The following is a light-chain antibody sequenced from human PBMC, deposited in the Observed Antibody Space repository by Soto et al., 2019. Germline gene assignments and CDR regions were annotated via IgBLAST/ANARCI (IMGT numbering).Light chain of an antibody. V-gene: IGKV3-20*01. CDR1: QSVSSSY. CDR3: QQYGSSPYT. J-gene: IGKJ2*01. CDR2: DAS. Sequence: EIVLTQSPGTLSLSPGERATLSCRASQSVSSSYIAWFQQKPGQAPRLLIYDASSRATGIPDRFSGSGSGTEFTLTISRLEPEDFAVYYCQQYGSSPYTFGQGTKLEIK.